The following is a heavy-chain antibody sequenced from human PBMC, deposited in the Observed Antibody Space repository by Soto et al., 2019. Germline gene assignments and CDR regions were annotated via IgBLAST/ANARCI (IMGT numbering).Heavy chain of an antibody. CDR2: IKADGNEK. Sequence: EVQLVESGGNLVQPGGSLRLSCEASGVTFNNYWMTWVRQAPGKGLEWVASIKADGNEKYYVDSVKGRFTISRDNTKNSLDLQMNSLRAEDTAAYFCARANLGPFDYWGQGTRVTVSS. J-gene: IGHJ4*02. CDR1: GVTFNNYW. V-gene: IGHV3-7*05. CDR3: ARANLGPFDY.